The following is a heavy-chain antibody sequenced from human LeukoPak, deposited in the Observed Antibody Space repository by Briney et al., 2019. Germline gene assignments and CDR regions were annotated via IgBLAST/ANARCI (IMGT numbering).Heavy chain of an antibody. CDR2: I. D-gene: IGHD1-26*01. CDR3: AKDWDWELLIFDY. CDR1: GFTFSTYG. V-gene: IGHV3-23*01. J-gene: IGHJ4*02. Sequence: GGTLRLSCAASGFTFSTYGMSWVRQAPGKGLEWVSGIKGRFTISRDNSKNKLYLQMNSLRAEGTAIYYCAKDWDWELLIFDYWGQGTLVTVSS.